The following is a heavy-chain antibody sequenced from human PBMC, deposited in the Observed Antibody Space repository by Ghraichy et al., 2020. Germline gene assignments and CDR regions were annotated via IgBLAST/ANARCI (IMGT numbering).Heavy chain of an antibody. J-gene: IGHJ4*02. D-gene: IGHD2-21*02. CDR2: IWYDGSNK. CDR1: GFTFSSYG. Sequence: GSLRLSCAASGFTFSSYGMHWVRQAPGKGLEWVAVIWYDGSNKYYADSVKGRFTISRDNSKNTLNLQMNSLRAEDTAEYYCARGRLRAEYYFDYWGQGTLVTVS. V-gene: IGHV3-33*01. CDR3: ARGRLRAEYYFDY.